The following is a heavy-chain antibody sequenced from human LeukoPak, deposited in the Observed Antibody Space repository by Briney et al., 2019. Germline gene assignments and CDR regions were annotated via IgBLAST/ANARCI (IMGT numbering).Heavy chain of an antibody. CDR2: ISGGGGGT. Sequence: GGSLRLSCAASGFTFSSYAMSWVRQAPGKGLEWVSGISGGGGGTDYADSVKGRFTISRDNPKNTLYLQMNSLRAEDTAVYYCAKGGSSWHTTRVDYWGQGTLVTVSS. J-gene: IGHJ4*02. CDR3: AKGGSSWHTTRVDY. V-gene: IGHV3-23*01. D-gene: IGHD6-13*01. CDR1: GFTFSSYA.